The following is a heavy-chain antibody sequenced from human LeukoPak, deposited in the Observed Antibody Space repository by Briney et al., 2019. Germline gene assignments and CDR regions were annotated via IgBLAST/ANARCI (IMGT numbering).Heavy chain of an antibody. D-gene: IGHD3-22*01. CDR3: AKGNYYYDGSGYQKRPFDP. Sequence: GGSLRLSCAASGFTFSSYAMSWVRQAPGKGLEWVSAISVSGAGTYYADYVKGRFTISRDNSKNTLYLQMNSLRAEDTAVYYCAKGNYYYDGSGYQKRPFDPWGQGTLVTVSS. CDR2: ISVSGAGT. CDR1: GFTFSSYA. J-gene: IGHJ5*02. V-gene: IGHV3-23*01.